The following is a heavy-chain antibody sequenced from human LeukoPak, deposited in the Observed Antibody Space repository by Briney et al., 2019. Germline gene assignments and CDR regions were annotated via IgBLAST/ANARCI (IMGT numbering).Heavy chain of an antibody. Sequence: SETLSLTCTVSGGSVSSGSYYWSWIRQPPGKGLEWIGYIYYSGSTNYNPSLKSRVTISVDTSKNQFSLKLSSVTAADTAVYYCGTCSGGSCYCGMDVWGQGTTVTVSS. CDR1: GGSVSSGSYY. CDR3: GTCSGGSCYCGMDV. J-gene: IGHJ6*02. CDR2: IYYSGST. V-gene: IGHV4-61*01. D-gene: IGHD2-15*01.